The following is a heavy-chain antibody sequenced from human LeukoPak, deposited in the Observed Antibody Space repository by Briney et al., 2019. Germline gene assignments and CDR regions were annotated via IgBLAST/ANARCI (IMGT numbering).Heavy chain of an antibody. CDR3: AREGPYSYGSLVNAFDI. J-gene: IGHJ3*02. CDR1: GFTFSSSW. CDR2: IREDGSQK. V-gene: IGHV3-7*01. Sequence: GGSLRLSCAASGFTFSSSWMTWVRQAPGKGLEWVASIREDGSQKSAVDSVRGRFTIARDNSKNTLYLQMNSLRAEDTAVYYCAREGPYSYGSLVNAFDIWGQGTMVTVSS. D-gene: IGHD5-18*01.